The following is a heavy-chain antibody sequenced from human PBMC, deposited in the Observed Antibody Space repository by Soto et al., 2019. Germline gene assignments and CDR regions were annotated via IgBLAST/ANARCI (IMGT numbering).Heavy chain of an antibody. Sequence: SETLSLTCTVSGGSISSGGYYWSWIRQHPGKGLEWIGYIYYSGSTYYNPSLKSRVTISVDTSKNQFSLKLSSVTAADTAVYYCARSDYGDYYYYYYMDVWGKGTTVTVSS. CDR3: ARSDYGDYYYYYYMDV. V-gene: IGHV4-31*03. CDR1: GGSISSGGYY. J-gene: IGHJ6*03. D-gene: IGHD4-17*01. CDR2: IYYSGST.